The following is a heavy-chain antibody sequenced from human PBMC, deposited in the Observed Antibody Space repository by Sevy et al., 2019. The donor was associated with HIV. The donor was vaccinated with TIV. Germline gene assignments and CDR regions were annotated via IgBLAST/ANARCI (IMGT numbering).Heavy chain of an antibody. V-gene: IGHV4-59*01. Sequence: SETLSLTCSVSGGSISNYYWSWIRQPPGKGLEWIGYIYYSGSTNYNPSLKSRVTISVDTSTNQFSLKLSSVTAADTAVYYCARESIAAAGDFDYWGQGTLVTVSS. CDR2: IYYSGST. CDR1: GGSISNYY. J-gene: IGHJ4*02. D-gene: IGHD6-13*01. CDR3: ARESIAAAGDFDY.